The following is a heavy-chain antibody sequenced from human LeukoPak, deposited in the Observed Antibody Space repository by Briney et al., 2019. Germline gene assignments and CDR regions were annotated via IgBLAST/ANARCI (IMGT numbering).Heavy chain of an antibody. V-gene: IGHV1-8*01. CDR3: ARETTIPPYSFDY. D-gene: IGHD3-9*01. J-gene: IGHJ4*02. CDR2: MSPNRGNT. CDR1: GYTFTIYD. Sequence: SVKVSFTSSGYTFTIYDITWVRQAPGQGLEWMGWMSPNRGNTGYAQKFHVRGTMTRNTSITTAYMELSSLTSEDTAVYYCARETTIPPYSFDYWGLGSQVTVSP.